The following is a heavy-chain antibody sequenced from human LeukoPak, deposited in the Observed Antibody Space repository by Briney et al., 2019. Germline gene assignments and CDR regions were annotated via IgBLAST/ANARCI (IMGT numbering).Heavy chain of an antibody. CDR1: GFTFSSYA. J-gene: IGHJ4*02. CDR3: AKETPYNHFWSGHDY. D-gene: IGHD3-3*01. CDR2: ISGSGGST. V-gene: IGHV3-23*01. Sequence: PGGSLRLSCAASGFTFSSYAMSWVRQAPGKGLEWVSAISGSGGSTYYADSVKGRFTISRDNSKNMVYLQMNSLRAEDTAIYYCAKETPYNHFWSGHDYWGQGTLVTVSS.